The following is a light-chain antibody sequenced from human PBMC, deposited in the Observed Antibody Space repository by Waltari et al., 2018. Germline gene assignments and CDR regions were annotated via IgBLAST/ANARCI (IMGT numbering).Light chain of an antibody. J-gene: IGLJ3*02. CDR2: DDS. V-gene: IGLV3-21*02. CDR1: ILGVTT. Sequence: SFVLTQPPSLSVAPGQMARITCGGSILGVTTVHWYQQKPGQAPRVVISDDSDRPSGIPERLSGSNSGNTATLTISRAEAGDEADYYCQVWDDSSDHWVFGGGTKLTVL. CDR3: QVWDDSSDHWV.